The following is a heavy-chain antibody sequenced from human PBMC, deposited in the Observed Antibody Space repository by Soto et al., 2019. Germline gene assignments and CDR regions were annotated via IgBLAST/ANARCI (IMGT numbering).Heavy chain of an antibody. CDR3: AAKVGYCSGGSCYYYCYVMDV. Sequence: EVQLLESGGGLVQPGGSLRLSCAASGFTFSSYAMSWVRQAPGKGLEWVSAISGSGGSTYYADSVKGRFTISRDNSKNTLYLQMNSLRAEDTAVYYCAAKVGYCSGGSCYYYCYVMDVWGQGTTVTVSS. D-gene: IGHD2-15*01. CDR2: ISGSGGST. J-gene: IGHJ6*02. CDR1: GFTFSSYA. V-gene: IGHV3-23*01.